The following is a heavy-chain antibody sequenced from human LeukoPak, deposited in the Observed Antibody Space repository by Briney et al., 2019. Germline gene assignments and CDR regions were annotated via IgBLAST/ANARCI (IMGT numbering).Heavy chain of an antibody. CDR1: GGSISSYY. J-gene: IGHJ3*02. V-gene: IGHV4-4*07. CDR2: IYTSGST. D-gene: IGHD3-10*01. CDR3: ARVGPRGVIFDAFDI. Sequence: SETLSLTCTVSGGSISSYYWSWIRQPAGKGLEWIGRIYTSGSTNYNPSLKSRVTISVDTSKNQFSLKLSSVTAADTAVYYCARVGPRGVIFDAFDIWGQGTMVTVSS.